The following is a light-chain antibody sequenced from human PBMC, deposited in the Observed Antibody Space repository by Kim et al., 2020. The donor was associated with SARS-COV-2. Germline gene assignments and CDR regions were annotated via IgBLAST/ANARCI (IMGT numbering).Light chain of an antibody. J-gene: IGLJ1*01. V-gene: IGLV2-14*03. CDR1: SSDVGTYNY. CDR3: ASHTSSGTYV. CDR2: DVS. Sequence: QSVLTQPASVSGYAGQSITVSCTGTSSDVGTYNYVSWYQQHPGKAPKFMIYDVSKRPSGGSNRFSGSKCGNTASLTISGLQAEDEGDYYCASHTSSGTYVFGSGTKVTVL.